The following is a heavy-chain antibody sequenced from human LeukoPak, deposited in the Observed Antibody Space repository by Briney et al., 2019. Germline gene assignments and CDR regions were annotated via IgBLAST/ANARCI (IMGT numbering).Heavy chain of an antibody. CDR1: GFTFSSYA. Sequence: GGSLRLSCAASGFTFSSYAMSWVRQAPGKGLEWVSGISWNSGSIGYADSVKGRFTISRDNAKNSLYLQMNSLRAEDTALYYCAKAVSGYDTKIDYWGQGTLVTVSS. J-gene: IGHJ4*02. V-gene: IGHV3-9*01. CDR3: AKAVSGYDTKIDY. D-gene: IGHD5-12*01. CDR2: ISWNSGSI.